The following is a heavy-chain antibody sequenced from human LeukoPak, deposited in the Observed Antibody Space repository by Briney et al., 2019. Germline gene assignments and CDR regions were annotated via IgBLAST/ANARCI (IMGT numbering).Heavy chain of an antibody. V-gene: IGHV4-34*01. D-gene: IGHD6-13*01. J-gene: IGHJ6*03. CDR3: ARHVGIAAAGNPIRYYYMDV. CDR1: GGSFSGYY. CDR2: INHSGST. Sequence: PSETLSLTCAVYGGSFSGYYWSWIRQPPGKGLEWIGEINHSGSTNYNPSLKSRVTISVDTSENQFSLKLSSVTAADTAVYYCARHVGIAAAGNPIRYYYMDVWGKGTTVTVSS.